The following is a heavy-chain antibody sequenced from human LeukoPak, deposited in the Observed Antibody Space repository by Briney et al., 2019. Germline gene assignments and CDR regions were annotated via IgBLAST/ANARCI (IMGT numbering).Heavy chain of an antibody. Sequence: ASVKVSCKASGYSFTRYAIHWERQAPGRGLELMGWINTGNGNTKYSQNFQGRVTITRDTSASTAYMELSSLRSEDTAVYYCARDLTECSSSSCSQDYYYGMDVWGQGTTVTVSS. D-gene: IGHD2-2*01. CDR1: GYSFTRYA. J-gene: IGHJ6*02. CDR2: INTGNGNT. V-gene: IGHV1-3*04. CDR3: ARDLTECSSSSCSQDYYYGMDV.